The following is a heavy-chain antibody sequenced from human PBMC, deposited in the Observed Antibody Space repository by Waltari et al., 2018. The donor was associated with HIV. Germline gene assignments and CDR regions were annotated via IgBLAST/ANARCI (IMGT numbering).Heavy chain of an antibody. CDR3: ARRSGMGSVDFDW. D-gene: IGHD2-2*03. CDR1: DFSLRTPGVG. Sequence: QVTLKESGPSAVKPTQTLQLTCQFSDFSLRTPGVGVGWDRQSPGKALEWLAVVYWHNDKRYSPHVSNRLTDSKERSKHRVVRAVSNVGPLDAGTYFCARRSGMGSVDFDWWGQGTLVTVSS. CDR2: VYWHNDK. V-gene: IGHV2-5*01. J-gene: IGHJ4*02.